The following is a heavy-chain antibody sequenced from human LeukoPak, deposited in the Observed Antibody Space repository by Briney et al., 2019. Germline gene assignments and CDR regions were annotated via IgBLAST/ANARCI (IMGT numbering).Heavy chain of an antibody. D-gene: IGHD4-17*01. V-gene: IGHV3-23*01. J-gene: IGHJ4*02. CDR2: TSGSGGRT. CDR3: AKVRLYGDYPEIDY. Sequence: QPGGSLRLSCVASGFTFSSYAINWVRQAPGKGLEWVSGTSGSGGRTYYADSVKGRFTISRENSKNTLYLQMNSLRAEDTAVYYCAKVRLYGDYPEIDYWGQGTLVAVSS. CDR1: GFTFSSYA.